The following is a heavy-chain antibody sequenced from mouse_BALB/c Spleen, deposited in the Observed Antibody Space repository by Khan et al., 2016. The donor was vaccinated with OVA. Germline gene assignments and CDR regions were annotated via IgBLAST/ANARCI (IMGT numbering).Heavy chain of an antibody. CDR1: GYAFSNYW. J-gene: IGHJ3*01. CDR2: IYPGDGNT. CDR3: ARGGYDFFAC. Sequence: KASGYAFSNYWMNWVRQGPGQGLEWIGQIYPGDGNTNYNGKFKDKATMTADKSSSTAYMQLSSLTYEDSAVYFCARGGYDFFACWDQLTLVSVSA. D-gene: IGHD2-14*01. V-gene: IGHV1-80*01.